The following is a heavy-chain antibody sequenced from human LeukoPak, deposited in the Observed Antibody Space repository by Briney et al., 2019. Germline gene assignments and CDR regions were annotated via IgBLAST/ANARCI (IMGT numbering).Heavy chain of an antibody. V-gene: IGHV4-30-2*01. D-gene: IGHD1-26*01. CDR2: VYHSGFT. J-gene: IGHJ4*02. CDR3: ATTPVGSTRFFDF. CDR1: GGFIGDGSYY. Sequence: PSETLSLTCAVSGGFIGDGSYYWSWIRQPPGKGLEWIGYVYHSGFTSYTPSLKSRVTISVDRSENQFSLRLNFVTAADTAIYYCATTPVGSTRFFDFWGPGTLLSVSS.